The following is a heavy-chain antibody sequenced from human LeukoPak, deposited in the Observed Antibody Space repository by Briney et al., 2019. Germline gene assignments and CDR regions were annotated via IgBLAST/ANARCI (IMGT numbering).Heavy chain of an antibody. V-gene: IGHV1-8*03. Sequence: ASVNVSCKASGYTFTTYDINWVRQAPGQGLEWIGWMNPNTGNTGYAQKFQGRVTITRDISISTAYMELSSLRSQDTAVYYCARDYDGNSGWFDPWGQGTLVTVSS. CDR2: MNPNTGNT. J-gene: IGHJ5*02. D-gene: IGHD4-23*01. CDR1: GYTFTTYD. CDR3: ARDYDGNSGWFDP.